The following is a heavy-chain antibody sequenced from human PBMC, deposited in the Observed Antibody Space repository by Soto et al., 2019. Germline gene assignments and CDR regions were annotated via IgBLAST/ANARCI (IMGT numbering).Heavy chain of an antibody. V-gene: IGHV3-74*01. Sequence: PGGSLRLSCAASGFTFSSYWMHWVRQAPGKGLVWVSRINSDGSSTSYADSVKGRFTISRDNAKNTLYLQMNSLRAEDTAVYYYARSIGGYDSGVDYWGQGTLVTVSS. CDR3: ARSIGGYDSGVDY. D-gene: IGHD5-12*01. J-gene: IGHJ4*02. CDR2: INSDGSST. CDR1: GFTFSSYW.